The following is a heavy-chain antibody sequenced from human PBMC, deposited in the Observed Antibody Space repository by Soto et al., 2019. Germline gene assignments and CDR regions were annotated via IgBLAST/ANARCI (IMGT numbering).Heavy chain of an antibody. V-gene: IGHV3-23*01. Sequence: EVQLFESGGGLVQPGGSLRLSCAASGFTFSSYAMSWVRQAPGKGLEWVSAISGSGGSTYYADSVNGRFTIPRDNSKNTLYLQMNSLGSQATAVYYCEKAGHWYCDLWGSGTLVTVSS. J-gene: IGHJ2*01. CDR1: GFTFSSYA. CDR3: EKAGHWYCDL. CDR2: ISGSGGST.